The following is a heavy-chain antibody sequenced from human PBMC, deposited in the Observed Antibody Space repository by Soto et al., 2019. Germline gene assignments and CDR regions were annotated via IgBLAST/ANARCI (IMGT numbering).Heavy chain of an antibody. CDR3: AKDGGYPDSWFGYSDY. D-gene: IGHD6-13*01. V-gene: IGHV3-43D*04. Sequence: GGSLRLSCAASGFTFDDYAMHWVRQAPGKGLEWVSLITRDGATTYYADSVKGRFTISRDNSRNSLYLQMNSLRPDDTAFYYCAKDGGYPDSWFGYSDYWGQGPLVTVYS. J-gene: IGHJ4*02. CDR1: GFTFDDYA. CDR2: ITRDGATT.